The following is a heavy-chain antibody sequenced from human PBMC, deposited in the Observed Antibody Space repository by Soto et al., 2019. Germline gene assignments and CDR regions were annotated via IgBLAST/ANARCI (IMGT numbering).Heavy chain of an antibody. CDR3: ARVRFSSSSCYVAHFDS. V-gene: IGHV3-33*01. Sequence: GGSLRLSCAASGFTFSSYGMHWVRQAPGKGLEWVAVIWYDGSNKFYGDSVKGRFTISRDNSNNTLYLQMNSLRAEDTAVYYCARVRFSSSSCYVAHFDSWGQGTLVTVSS. CDR1: GFTFSSYG. J-gene: IGHJ4*02. D-gene: IGHD2-2*01. CDR2: IWYDGSNK.